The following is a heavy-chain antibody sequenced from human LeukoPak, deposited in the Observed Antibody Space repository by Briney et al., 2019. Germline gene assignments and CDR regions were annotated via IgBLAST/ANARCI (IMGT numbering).Heavy chain of an antibody. CDR1: GYTFTSYY. V-gene: IGHV1-46*01. CDR2: INPSGGST. CDR3: ARLYGSDHFDY. Sequence: RASVKVSCKASGYTFTSYYMHWVRQAPGQGLEWMGIINPSGGSTSYAQKFQGRVTMTRNTSISTAYMELSSLRSEDTAVYYCARLYGSDHFDYWGQGTLVTVSS. J-gene: IGHJ4*02. D-gene: IGHD3-10*01.